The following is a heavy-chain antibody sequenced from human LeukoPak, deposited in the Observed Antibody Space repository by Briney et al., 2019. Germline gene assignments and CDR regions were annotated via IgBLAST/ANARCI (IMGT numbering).Heavy chain of an antibody. Sequence: GGSLRLSCAASGFTFSSYAMSWVRQAPGKGLEWVSAISGSGGSTYYADSVKGRFTISRDNSKNTLYLQMNSLRAEDTAVCYCAKGDWNDGGFFDYWGQGTLVTVSS. D-gene: IGHD1-1*01. V-gene: IGHV3-23*01. J-gene: IGHJ4*02. CDR1: GFTFSSYA. CDR3: AKGDWNDGGFFDY. CDR2: ISGSGGST.